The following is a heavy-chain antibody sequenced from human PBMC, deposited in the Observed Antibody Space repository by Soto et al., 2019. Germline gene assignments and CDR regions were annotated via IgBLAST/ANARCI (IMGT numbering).Heavy chain of an antibody. D-gene: IGHD5-12*01. J-gene: IGHJ3*02. CDR3: ARYSGYEKTDAFDI. V-gene: IGHV1-2*04. CDR1: GGTLITCT. CDR2: INPNSGGT. Sequence: ASAKVSCEASGGTLITCTMMCVRPAHGQGLEWMGWINPNSGGTNYAQKFQGWVTMTRDTSISTAYMELSRLRSDDTAVYYCARYSGYEKTDAFDIWGQGTMVTVSS.